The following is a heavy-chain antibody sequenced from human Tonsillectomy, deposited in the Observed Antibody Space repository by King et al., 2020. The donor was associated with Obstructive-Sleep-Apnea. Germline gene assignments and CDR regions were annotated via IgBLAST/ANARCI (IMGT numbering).Heavy chain of an antibody. CDR3: ASIWFGELPNY. J-gene: IGHJ4*02. V-gene: IGHV3-23*04. Sequence: VQLVESGGGLVQPGGSLRLSCAASGFTFSSYARSWVRESPGKGLEWVSAIICRCGSTYYTDSVKGRFTISRDNPKNTLYLQMNSLRAEDTAVYYCASIWFGELPNYWGQGTLVTVSS. CDR2: IICRCGST. D-gene: IGHD3-10*01. CDR1: GFTFSSYA.